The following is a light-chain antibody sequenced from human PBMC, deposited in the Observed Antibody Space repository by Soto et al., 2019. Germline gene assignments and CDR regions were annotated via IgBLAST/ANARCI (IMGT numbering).Light chain of an antibody. CDR2: AAS. Sequence: EIVLTQSPGTLSLSPGERATLSCRASQSVSASYLAWYQHKPGQAPRLLIYAASSRATGIPDRFSGTGSETDFTLTISRLEPEDFAVYYCQQYDNSPITFGQGTRLEIK. CDR1: QSVSASY. J-gene: IGKJ5*01. V-gene: IGKV3-20*01. CDR3: QQYDNSPIT.